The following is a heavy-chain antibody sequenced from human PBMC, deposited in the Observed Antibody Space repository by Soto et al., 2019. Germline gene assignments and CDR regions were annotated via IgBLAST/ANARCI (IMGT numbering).Heavy chain of an antibody. CDR3: ARDYYKYYDSSGYYRSPAY. V-gene: IGHV3-9*01. CDR1: GFTFDDYA. CDR2: ISWNSGSI. D-gene: IGHD3-22*01. Sequence: PGGSLRLSCAASGFTFDDYAMHWVRQAPGKGLEWVSGISWNSGSIDYADSVKGRFTISRDNSRNTLFLQMNSLRAEDTAVYYCARDYYKYYDSSGYYRSPAYWGQGTLVTVSS. J-gene: IGHJ4*02.